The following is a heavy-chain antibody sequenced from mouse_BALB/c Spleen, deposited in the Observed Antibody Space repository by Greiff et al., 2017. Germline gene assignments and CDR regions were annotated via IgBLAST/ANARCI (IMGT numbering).Heavy chain of an antibody. CDR1: GYTFTSYY. V-gene: IGHV1S81*02. CDR3: TRRYGTYLQGRYAMDY. CDR2: INPSNGGN. J-gene: IGHJ4*01. Sequence: QVQLQQSGAELVKPGASVKLSCKASGYTFTSYYMYWVKQRPGQGLEWIGEINPSNGGNNFNEKFKSKATLTVDKSSSTAYMQLSILTSEDSAVYYCTRRYGTYLQGRYAMDYWGQGTSVTVSS. D-gene: IGHD2-1*01.